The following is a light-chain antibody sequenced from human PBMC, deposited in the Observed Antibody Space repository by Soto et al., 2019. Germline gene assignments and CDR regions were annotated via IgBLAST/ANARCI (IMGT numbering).Light chain of an antibody. V-gene: IGLV2-14*01. CDR2: EVS. CDR3: SSFTSSSTWV. CDR1: SSDVGIYKY. J-gene: IGLJ3*02. Sequence: QSALTQPASVSGSPGQSITISCTGTSSDVGIYKYVSWYQQHPGKAPKLIIYEVSDRPSGVSNRFSGSKSGNTASLTISGLQAEDEAEYYCSSFTSSSTWVFGGGTQLTVL.